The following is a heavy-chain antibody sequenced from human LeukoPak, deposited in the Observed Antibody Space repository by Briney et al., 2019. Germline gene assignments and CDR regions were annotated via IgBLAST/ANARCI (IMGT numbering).Heavy chain of an antibody. D-gene: IGHD2-15*01. CDR3: AVCSGGSCYSPHFQH. J-gene: IGHJ1*01. CDR1: GFTFSSYS. CDR2: ISSSSSTI. V-gene: IGHV3-48*01. Sequence: GGSLRLSCAASGFTFSSYSMNWVRQAPGKGLEWVSYISSSSSTIYYADSVKGRFTISRDNAKNSLYLQMNSLRAEDTAVYYCAVCSGGSCYSPHFQHWGQGTLVTVSS.